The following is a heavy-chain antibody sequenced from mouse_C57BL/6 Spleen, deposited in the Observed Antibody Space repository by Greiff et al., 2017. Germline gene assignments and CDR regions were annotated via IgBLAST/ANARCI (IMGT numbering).Heavy chain of an antibody. Sequence: VKLQQSGAELVRPGASVTLSCKASGYTFTDYEMHWVKQTPVHGLAWIGAIDPETGGTAYNQKFKGKAILTADKSSSTAYMELRSLTSEDSAVYYCTAPPYYAMDYWGQGTSVTVSS. CDR2: IDPETGGT. V-gene: IGHV1-15*01. CDR1: GYTFTDYE. J-gene: IGHJ4*01. CDR3: TAPPYYAMDY.